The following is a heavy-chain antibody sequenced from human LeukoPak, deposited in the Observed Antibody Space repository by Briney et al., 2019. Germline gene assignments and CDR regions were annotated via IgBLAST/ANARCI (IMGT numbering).Heavy chain of an antibody. CDR3: VKDLNGTWSFDY. CDR1: GFTFSAYF. Sequence: GSLRLSCSASGFTFSAYFMHWVRQAPGKGLEYVSSISSNEYDTYYADSVKGRFTISRDNSKNTLFLQMSSLRAEDTAVYYCVKDLNGTWSFDYWGQGTLVTVSS. D-gene: IGHD2-8*01. V-gene: IGHV3-64D*06. CDR2: ISSNEYDT. J-gene: IGHJ4*02.